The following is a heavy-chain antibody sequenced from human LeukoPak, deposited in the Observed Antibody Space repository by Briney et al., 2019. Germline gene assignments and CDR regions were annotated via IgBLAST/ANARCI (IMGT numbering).Heavy chain of an antibody. Sequence: ASVKVSCKASGYTFSTSGISWVRQAPGQGLEWMGWISSYNGNTNYAQKLQGRVTMTTETSTSTVYMELRSLRSDDTAIYYCARDGGYALYTRINYWGKAPLVPLS. CDR3: ARDGGYALYTRINY. J-gene: IGHJ4*02. V-gene: IGHV1-18*01. CDR2: ISSYNGNT. D-gene: IGHD3-16*01. CDR1: GYTFSTSG.